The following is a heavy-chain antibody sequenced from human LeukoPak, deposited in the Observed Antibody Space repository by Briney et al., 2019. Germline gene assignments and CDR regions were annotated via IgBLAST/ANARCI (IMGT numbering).Heavy chain of an antibody. D-gene: IGHD1-26*01. V-gene: IGHV1-2*02. J-gene: IGHJ4*02. CDR2: INPNSGGT. CDR3: AREWELWSLDY. CDR1: GYTFTGYY. Sequence: ASVKVSCKASGYTFTGYYMHWVRQAPGQRREWMGWINPNSGGTNYAQKFQGRVTMTRDTSISTAYMELSRLRSGDAAAYYWAREWELWSLDYWGQGTLVTVSS.